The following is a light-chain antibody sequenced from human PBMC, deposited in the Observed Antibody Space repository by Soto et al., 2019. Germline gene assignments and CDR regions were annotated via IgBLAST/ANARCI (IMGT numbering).Light chain of an antibody. Sequence: DIQMTQSPSTLSASVGDRVTITCRASQSISSWLAWYQQKPGKAPKLLIYDASSLESGVPSRFSGSGSRTEFTLTMSSLQPDDFATYDCQQYNSYWTFGQGTKVEIK. J-gene: IGKJ1*01. CDR3: QQYNSYWT. V-gene: IGKV1-5*01. CDR1: QSISSW. CDR2: DAS.